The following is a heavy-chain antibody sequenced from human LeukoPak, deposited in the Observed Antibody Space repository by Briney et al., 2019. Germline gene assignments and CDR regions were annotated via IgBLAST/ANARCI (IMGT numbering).Heavy chain of an antibody. CDR1: GGSISSGGYY. D-gene: IGHD6-13*01. CDR2: IYYSGST. CDR3: ASHIAAAGTDYGMDV. J-gene: IGHJ6*02. Sequence: SQTLSLTCTVSGGSISSGGYYWSWIRQHPGKALEWIGYIYYSGSTYYNPSLKSRVTISVDTSKNQFSLKLSSVTAADTAVYYCASHIAAAGTDYGMDVWGQGTTVTVSS. V-gene: IGHV4-31*03.